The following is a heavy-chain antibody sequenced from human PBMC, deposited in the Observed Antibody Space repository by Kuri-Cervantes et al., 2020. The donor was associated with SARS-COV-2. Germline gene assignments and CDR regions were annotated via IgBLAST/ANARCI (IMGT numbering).Heavy chain of an antibody. D-gene: IGHD2-2*01. V-gene: IGHV4-34*01. J-gene: IGHJ6*02. CDR1: GGSISSYY. CDR3: ARGQARYCSSTSCHYYYYGMDV. CDR2: INHSGST. Sequence: SETLSLTCTVSGGSISSYYWSWIRQPPGKGLEWIGEINHSGSTNYNPSLKSRVTISVDTSKNQFSLKLSSVTAADTAVYYCARGQARYCSSTSCHYYYYGMDVWGQGTTVTVSS.